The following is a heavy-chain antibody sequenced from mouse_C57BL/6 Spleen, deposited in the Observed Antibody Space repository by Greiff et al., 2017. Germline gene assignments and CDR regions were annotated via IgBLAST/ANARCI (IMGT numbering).Heavy chain of an antibody. Sequence: VQLQQSGAELVKPGASVKLSCTASGFNIKDYYMHWVKQRTEQGLEWIGRIDPEDGETKYAPKFQGKATITAAPSSNTASLQLSSLTSEDTAVXYCARSPPYDYDDYAMDYGGQGTSVTVSS. V-gene: IGHV14-2*01. J-gene: IGHJ4*01. CDR3: ARSPPYDYDDYAMDY. CDR2: IDPEDGET. D-gene: IGHD2-4*01. CDR1: GFNIKDYY.